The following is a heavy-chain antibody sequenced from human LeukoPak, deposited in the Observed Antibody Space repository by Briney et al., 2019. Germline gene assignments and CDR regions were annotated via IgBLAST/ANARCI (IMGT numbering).Heavy chain of an antibody. V-gene: IGHV3-15*01. CDR2: IKSKTNGGTT. CDR3: TTQYYYDSLSPQGHAFDI. D-gene: IGHD3-22*01. CDR1: AFPFSNAW. J-gene: IGHJ3*02. Sequence: PGGSLTLSCAASAFPFSNAWMSWVRQAPGKGLEWVGRIKSKTNGGTTDYAAPVKGRFTISRDDSKNTLYLQMNSLKTEDTAVYYCTTQYYYDSLSPQGHAFDIWGQGTMVTVSS.